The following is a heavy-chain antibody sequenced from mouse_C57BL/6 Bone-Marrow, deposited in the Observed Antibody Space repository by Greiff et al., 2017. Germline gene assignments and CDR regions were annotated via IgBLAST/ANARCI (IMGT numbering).Heavy chain of an antibody. D-gene: IGHD1-1*01. CDR1: GYTFTSYG. J-gene: IGHJ2*01. CDR2: IYPRSGNT. CDR3: AKYRVRYYFDC. Sequence: VQLQQSGAELARPGASVKLSCKASGYTFTSYGISWVKQRTGQGLEWIGEIYPRSGNTYYNEKFKGKATLTADKSSSTAYMELRSLPSEDSAVYFCAKYRVRYYFDCWGKGTTLTVSS. V-gene: IGHV1-81*01.